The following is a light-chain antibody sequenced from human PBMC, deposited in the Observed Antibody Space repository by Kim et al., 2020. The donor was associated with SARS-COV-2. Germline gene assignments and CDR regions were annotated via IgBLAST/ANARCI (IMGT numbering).Light chain of an antibody. V-gene: IGLV2-11*03. J-gene: IGLJ3*02. Sequence: GQSFTISCTGASSDVGAYNFVSWYQQHPGKAPTLIIYDVTKRPSGVPDRFSGSKSGITASLTISGLQADDEADYYCCSYAGGYTWLFGGGTKVTVL. CDR2: DVT. CDR3: CSYAGGYTWL. CDR1: SSDVGAYNF.